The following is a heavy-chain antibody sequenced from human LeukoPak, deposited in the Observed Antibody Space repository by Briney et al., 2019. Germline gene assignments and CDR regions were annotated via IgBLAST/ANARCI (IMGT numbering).Heavy chain of an antibody. J-gene: IGHJ4*02. CDR3: AREVGGDGDYFDY. V-gene: IGHV4-31*03. D-gene: IGHD3-16*01. CDR1: GGSISSGGYY. Sequence: SETLSLTCIVSGGSISSGGYYWSWIRQHPGKGLEWIGDIYYSGSTYHNPSLKSRVTISVDMSKNQFSLKLSSVTAADTAVYYCAREVGGDGDYFDYWGQGTLVTVSS. CDR2: IYYSGST.